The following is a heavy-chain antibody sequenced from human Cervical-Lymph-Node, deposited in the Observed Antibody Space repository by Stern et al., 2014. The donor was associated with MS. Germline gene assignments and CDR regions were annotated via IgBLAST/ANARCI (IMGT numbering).Heavy chain of an antibody. V-gene: IGHV3-30-3*01. CDR3: ARDSRSYF. CDR2: ISYDGSNI. Sequence: VQLVESGGGVVQPGRSLRLSCVASGFTFSSYSMHWVRQAPGKGLEWVAVISYDGSNIYYAASVRGRFTISRDNSKNTLFLQMNSLRTEDTAFYYCARDSRSYFWGQGTLVTVSS. J-gene: IGHJ4*02. CDR1: GFTFSSYS.